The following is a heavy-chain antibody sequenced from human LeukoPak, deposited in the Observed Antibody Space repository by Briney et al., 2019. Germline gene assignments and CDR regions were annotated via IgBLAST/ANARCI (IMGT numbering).Heavy chain of an antibody. CDR3: ARGLGIAAAGIDY. Sequence: PSETLSLTCAVYGGSFSGYYWSWIRQPPGKGLDWIGEINHSGSTSYHPSLKSRVTISVDPSKNQFSLKLSSVTAADTAVYYCARGLGIAAAGIDYWGQGTLVTVSS. CDR2: INHSGST. D-gene: IGHD6-13*01. V-gene: IGHV4-34*01. CDR1: GGSFSGYY. J-gene: IGHJ4*02.